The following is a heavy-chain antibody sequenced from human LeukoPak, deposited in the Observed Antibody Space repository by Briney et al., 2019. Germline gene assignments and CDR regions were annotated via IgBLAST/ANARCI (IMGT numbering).Heavy chain of an antibody. CDR2: ISYDGSNK. V-gene: IGHV3-30*14. J-gene: IGHJ4*02. CDR3: ASINKGLNYGY. Sequence: GRSLRLSCAASGFTFSSYAMHWVRQAPGKGLEWVAVISYDGSNKYYADSVKGRFTISRDNSKNTLYLQMNSLRAEDTAVYYCASINKGLNYGYWGQGTLVTVSS. CDR1: GFTFSSYA. D-gene: IGHD3-16*01.